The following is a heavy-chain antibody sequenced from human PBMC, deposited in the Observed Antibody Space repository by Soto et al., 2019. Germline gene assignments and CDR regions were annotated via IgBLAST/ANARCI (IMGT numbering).Heavy chain of an antibody. J-gene: IGHJ4*03. V-gene: IGHV1-18*03. CDR1: GYTFSNYG. CDR2: ISASKGNT. Sequence: QVQLVQSGAEVKKPGASVMISCKATGYTFSNYGFTWLRQAPGQGLEWMGWISASKGNTDFAQKFQGRVTLTRDTSTSTAYLELRSLKSDDMAVYYCASRAGQLPYYFDYWGQGTTVTVSS. CDR3: ASRAGQLPYYFDY. D-gene: IGHD6-6*01.